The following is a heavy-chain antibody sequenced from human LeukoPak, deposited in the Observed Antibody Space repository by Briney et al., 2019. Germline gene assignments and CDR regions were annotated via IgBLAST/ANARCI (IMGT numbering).Heavy chain of an antibody. Sequence: GRSLRLSCAASGFTFSSYAMSWVRQAPGKGLEWVSAISGSGGSTYYADSVKGRFTISRDNSKNTLYLQMNSLRAEDTAVYYCVKGRCSGSSCYGGDYWGRGTLVTVSS. D-gene: IGHD2-2*01. J-gene: IGHJ4*02. CDR3: VKGRCSGSSCYGGDY. CDR2: ISGSGGST. V-gene: IGHV3-23*01. CDR1: GFTFSSYA.